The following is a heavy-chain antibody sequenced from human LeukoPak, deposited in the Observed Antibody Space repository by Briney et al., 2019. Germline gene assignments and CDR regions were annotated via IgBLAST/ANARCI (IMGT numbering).Heavy chain of an antibody. CDR1: GFSFSSYS. CDR2: ISSSSTI. D-gene: IGHD6-13*01. J-gene: IGHJ4*02. CDR3: ARDATAGLFDY. V-gene: IGHV3-48*02. Sequence: PGGPLILSCAASGFSFSSYSMSWVRQAPGKGPEWVSYISSSSTIYYADSVKGRFTISRDNAKNSLYLQMNSLRDEDTAVYYCARDATAGLFDYWGQGTLVTVSS.